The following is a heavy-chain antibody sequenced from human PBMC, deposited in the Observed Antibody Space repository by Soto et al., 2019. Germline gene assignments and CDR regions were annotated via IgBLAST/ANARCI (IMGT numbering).Heavy chain of an antibody. CDR2: VFYSGST. CDR1: GGSIDSSSHF. CDR3: ARHGYSSNWYHAYYFDY. J-gene: IGHJ4*02. V-gene: IGHV4-39*01. D-gene: IGHD6-13*01. Sequence: SETLSLTCTVSGGSIDSSSHFWGWIRQPPGKGLEWIGSVFYSGSTYYNPSLESRVTISVDTSKNQFSLKLNSVTAADTAVYYCARHGYSSNWYHAYYFDYWGQGILVTV.